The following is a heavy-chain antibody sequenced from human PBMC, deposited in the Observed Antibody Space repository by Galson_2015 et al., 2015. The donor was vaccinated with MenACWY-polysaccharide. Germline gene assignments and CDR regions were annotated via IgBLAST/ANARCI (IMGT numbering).Heavy chain of an antibody. Sequence: SLRLSCAASGFTFTSYAMSWVRQAPGKGLEWVSAIRSSGTNTYYADSVKGRFTISRDNSKNTLYLQMNSLRAEDTAVYYCAKDSIEFWSVAVRFDHWGQAALVPVAS. J-gene: IGHJ5*02. CDR3: AKDSIEFWSVAVRFDH. CDR1: GFTFTSYA. CDR2: IRSSGTNT. D-gene: IGHD3-3*01. V-gene: IGHV3-23*01.